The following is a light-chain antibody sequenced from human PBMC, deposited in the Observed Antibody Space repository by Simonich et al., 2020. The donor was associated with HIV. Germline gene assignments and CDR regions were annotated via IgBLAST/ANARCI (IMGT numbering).Light chain of an antibody. V-gene: IGKV1-39*01. J-gene: IGKJ2*01. CDR3: QQSHYTPFT. Sequence: DIQMTQSPSSLSASVGDRVTITCRASQSISSYLNWYQQKPGKAPNLLIYAASSLQGGVPSRFSGSGSGTHFTLIISSLQPEDFATYYCQQSHYTPFTFGQGTKLEIK. CDR2: AAS. CDR1: QSISSY.